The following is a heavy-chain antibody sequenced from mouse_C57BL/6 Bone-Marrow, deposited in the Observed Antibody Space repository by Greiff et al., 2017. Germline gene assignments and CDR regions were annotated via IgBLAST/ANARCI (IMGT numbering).Heavy chain of an antibody. Sequence: VQLKESGAELVKPGASVKLSCTASGFNIKDYYMHWVKQRTEQGLEWIGRIDPEDGETKYAPKFQGKATITADPSSNTAYLQLSSLTSEDTAVYYCEGGYGNSYYFDYWGQGTTLTVSS. CDR3: EGGYGNSYYFDY. CDR2: IDPEDGET. CDR1: GFNIKDYY. D-gene: IGHD2-1*01. J-gene: IGHJ2*01. V-gene: IGHV14-2*01.